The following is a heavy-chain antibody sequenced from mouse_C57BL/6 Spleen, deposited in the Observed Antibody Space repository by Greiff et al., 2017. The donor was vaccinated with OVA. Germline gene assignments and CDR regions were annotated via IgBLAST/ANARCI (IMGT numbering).Heavy chain of an antibody. J-gene: IGHJ2*01. CDR3: ARRGTGPFDD. V-gene: IGHV1-64*01. CDR1: GYTFTSYW. D-gene: IGHD4-1*01. CDR2: IHPTSGST. Sequence: QVQLQQPGAELVKPGASVTLSCKASGYTFTSYWMHWVKQRPGQGLEWIGMIHPTSGSTNYNEKLKSKATLTVDKSSSPAYMQLSSLTSEDSAVYYCARRGTGPFDDWGQGTTLTGAS.